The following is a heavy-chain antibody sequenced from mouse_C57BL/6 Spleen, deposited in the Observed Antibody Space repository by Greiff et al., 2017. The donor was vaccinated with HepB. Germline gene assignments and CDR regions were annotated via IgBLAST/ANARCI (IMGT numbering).Heavy chain of an antibody. V-gene: IGHV2-2*01. J-gene: IGHJ1*03. CDR2: IWSGGST. Sequence: VKLQESGPGLVQPSQSLSITCTVSGFSLTSYGVHWVRQSPGKGLEWLGVIWSGGSTDYNAAFISRLSISKDNSKSQVFFKMNSLQADDTAIYYCARRDWDDFDVWGTGTTVTVSS. CDR1: GFSLTSYG. D-gene: IGHD4-1*01. CDR3: ARRDWDDFDV.